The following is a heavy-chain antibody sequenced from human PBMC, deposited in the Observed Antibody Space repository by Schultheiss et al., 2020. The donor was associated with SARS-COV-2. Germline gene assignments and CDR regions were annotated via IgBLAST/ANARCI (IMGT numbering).Heavy chain of an antibody. V-gene: IGHV3-48*04. D-gene: IGHD6-19*01. CDR1: GFTFSSYS. CDR2: ISSSGSTI. J-gene: IGHJ3*02. Sequence: GGSLRLSCAASGFTFSSYSMNWVRQAPGKGLEWVSYISSSGSTIYYADSVKGRFTISRDNAKNSLYLQMNSLRAEDTAVYYCASSGRDAFDIWGQGTMVTVSS. CDR3: ASSGRDAFDI.